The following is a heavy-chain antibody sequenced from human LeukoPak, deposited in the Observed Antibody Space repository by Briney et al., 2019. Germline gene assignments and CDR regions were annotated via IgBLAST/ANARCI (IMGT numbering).Heavy chain of an antibody. Sequence: SETLSLTCVVSGSSISSGYSWGWIRQTPGKGLEWIGSTYHSGSTYYKPSLKSRVTISVDTAKNQFSLKMTFVTAADTAVYYCARVRDGDYCDYWGQGILVTVSS. CDR2: TYHSGST. D-gene: IGHD4-17*01. CDR1: GSSISSGYS. J-gene: IGHJ4*02. CDR3: ARVRDGDYCDY. V-gene: IGHV4-38-2*01.